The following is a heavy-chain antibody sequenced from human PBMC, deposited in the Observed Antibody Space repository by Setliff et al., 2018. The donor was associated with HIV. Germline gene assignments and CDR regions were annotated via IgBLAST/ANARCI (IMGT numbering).Heavy chain of an antibody. CDR3: AREDYDILTGHYYYYGMDV. CDR2: IKQDGSEK. CDR1: GFTFSSYW. D-gene: IGHD3-9*01. Sequence: RLSCAASGFTFSSYWMSWVRQAPGKGLEWVANIKQDGSEKYYVDSVKGRFTISRDNAKNSLYLQMNSLRAEDTAVYYCAREDYDILTGHYYYYGMDVWGQGTTVTVSS. J-gene: IGHJ6*02. V-gene: IGHV3-7*01.